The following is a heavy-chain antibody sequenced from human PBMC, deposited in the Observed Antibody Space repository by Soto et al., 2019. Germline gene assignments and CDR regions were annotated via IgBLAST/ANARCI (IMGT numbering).Heavy chain of an antibody. D-gene: IGHD2-15*01. Sequence: ASVKVSCKVSGYTLTELSMHWVRQAPGKGLEWMGGFDPEDGETIYAQKFQGRVTMTEDTSTDTAYMELSSLRSEDTAVYYCATDLYCSGGSCYSINWGQGTLVTVSS. CDR2: FDPEDGET. V-gene: IGHV1-24*01. CDR3: ATDLYCSGGSCYSIN. CDR1: GYTLTELS. J-gene: IGHJ4*02.